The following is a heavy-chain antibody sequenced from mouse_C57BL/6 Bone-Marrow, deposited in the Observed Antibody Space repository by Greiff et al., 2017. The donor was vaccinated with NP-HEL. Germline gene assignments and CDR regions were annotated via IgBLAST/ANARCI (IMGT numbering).Heavy chain of an antibody. Sequence: EVQLVESGGGLVQPGGSLKLSCAASGFTFSDYYMYWVRQTPEKRLEWVAYISNGGGSTYYPDTVKGRFTISRDNAKNTLYLQMSRLKSEDTAMYYCARPSMVTTGGFAYWGQGTLVTVSA. CDR2: ISNGGGST. V-gene: IGHV5-12*01. D-gene: IGHD2-2*01. CDR3: ARPSMVTTGGFAY. J-gene: IGHJ3*01. CDR1: GFTFSDYY.